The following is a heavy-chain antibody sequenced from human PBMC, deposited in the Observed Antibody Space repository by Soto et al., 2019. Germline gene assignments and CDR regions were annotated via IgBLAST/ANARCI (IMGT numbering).Heavy chain of an antibody. J-gene: IGHJ4*02. CDR2: INPSGGST. D-gene: IGHD2-15*01. CDR1: GYTFTSYY. CDR3: ARDLEEIVVVVAATPPGFGVDY. Sequence: ASVKVSCKASGYTFTSYYIHWVRQAPGQGLEWMGIINPSGGSTSYAQKFQGRVTMTRDTSTSTVYMELSSLRSEDTAVYYCARDLEEIVVVVAATPPGFGVDYWGQGTLVTVSS. V-gene: IGHV1-46*01.